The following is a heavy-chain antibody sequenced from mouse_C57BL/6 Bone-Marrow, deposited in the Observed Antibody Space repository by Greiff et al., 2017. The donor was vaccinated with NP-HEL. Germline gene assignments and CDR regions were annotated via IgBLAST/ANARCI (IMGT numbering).Heavy chain of an antibody. CDR1: GFTFSDYG. V-gene: IGHV5-15*04. Sequence: EVKLVESGGGLVQPGGSLKLSCAASGFTFSDYGMAWVRQAPRKGPEWVAFLSNLAYSIYYADTVTGRFTISRENAKNTLYLEMSSLRSEDTAMYYCARHDYYGSSYAMDYWGQGTSVTVSS. CDR2: LSNLAYSI. J-gene: IGHJ4*01. CDR3: ARHDYYGSSYAMDY. D-gene: IGHD1-1*01.